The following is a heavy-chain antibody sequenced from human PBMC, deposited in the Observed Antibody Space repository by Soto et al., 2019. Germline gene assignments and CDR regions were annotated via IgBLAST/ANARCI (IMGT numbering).Heavy chain of an antibody. J-gene: IGHJ4*02. Sequence: SLRLSCASSGFTFSSYAMHWVRQAPGTGLEWVTIISSDGSNKYYADSVKGRFTISRDNSKSTLYLQMNSLRPEDTAVYYCARQSSSSFWYFDYWGQGTLVTVSS. CDR3: ARQSSSSFWYFDY. CDR1: GFTFSSYA. V-gene: IGHV3-30-3*01. D-gene: IGHD6-13*01. CDR2: ISSDGSNK.